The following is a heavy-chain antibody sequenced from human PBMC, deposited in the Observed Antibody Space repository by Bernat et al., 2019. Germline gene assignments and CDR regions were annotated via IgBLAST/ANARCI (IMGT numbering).Heavy chain of an antibody. CDR1: GFTFSSYC. J-gene: IGHJ2*01. CDR2: IKKDGSEK. D-gene: IGHD3/OR15-3a*01. V-gene: IGHV3-7*03. Sequence: EVQLVESGGGLVQPGGSLRLSCAASGFTFSSYCMTWVRLAPGKGLEWVANIKKDGSEKYYVDSVKGRFTISRDNAKNSLYLQMNSLRAEDTAVYYCARSRFWTTGAYWYFDLWGRGTLVTVSS. CDR3: ARSRFWTTGAYWYFDL.